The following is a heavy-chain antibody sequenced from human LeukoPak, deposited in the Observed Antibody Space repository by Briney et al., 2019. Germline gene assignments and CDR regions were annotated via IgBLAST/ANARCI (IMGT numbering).Heavy chain of an antibody. D-gene: IGHD3-22*01. J-gene: IGHJ5*02. CDR3: ARDPGYYDSAKHWFDP. V-gene: IGHV3-74*01. Sequence: VGSLRLSCAASGFTFSSYWMHWVRQAPGKGLVWVSRINTDGSSTSYADSVKGRFTISRDNAMNTLYLQMNSLRAEDTAVYYCARDPGYYDSAKHWFDPWGQGTLVTVHS. CDR2: INTDGSST. CDR1: GFTFSSYW.